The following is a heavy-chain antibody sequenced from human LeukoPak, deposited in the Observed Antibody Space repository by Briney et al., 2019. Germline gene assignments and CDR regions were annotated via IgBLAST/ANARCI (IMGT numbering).Heavy chain of an antibody. CDR1: GYTFTGYY. CDR2: INHNSGGT. V-gene: IGHV1-2*02. D-gene: IGHD3-10*01. Sequence: ASVKVSCKASGYTFTGYYMHWVRQAPGQGLEWMGWINHNSGGTNYAQKFQGRVTMTRDTSISTAYMELSRLRSDDTAVYYCARAGGSGSYYPYYYYYMDVWGKGTTVTVSS. J-gene: IGHJ6*03. CDR3: ARAGGSGSYYPYYYYYMDV.